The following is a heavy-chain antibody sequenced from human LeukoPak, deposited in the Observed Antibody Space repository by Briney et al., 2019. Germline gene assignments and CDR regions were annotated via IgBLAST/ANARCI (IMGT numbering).Heavy chain of an antibody. J-gene: IGHJ4*02. V-gene: IGHV3-23*01. CDR3: AKDQDYDSSGYYDGYTGY. D-gene: IGHD3-22*01. CDR2: ICGSGGST. CDR1: GFTFSSYA. Sequence: PGGSLRLSCAASGFTFSSYAMSWVRQAPGKGLEWVSAICGSGGSTYYADSVKGRFTISRDNSKNTLYLQMNSLRAEDTAVYYCAKDQDYDSSGYYDGYTGYWGQGTLVTVSS.